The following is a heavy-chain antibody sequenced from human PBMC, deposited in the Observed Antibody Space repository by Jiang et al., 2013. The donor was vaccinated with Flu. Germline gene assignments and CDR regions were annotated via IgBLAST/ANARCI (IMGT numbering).Heavy chain of an antibody. Sequence: PGLVKPSQTLSLTCTVSGGSISSGGYYWSWIRQHPGKGLEWIGYIYYSGSTYYNPSLKSRVTISVDTSKNQFSLKLSSVTAADTAVYYCARANPITIFGVGKSGDAFDIWGQGTMVTVSS. D-gene: IGHD3-3*01. J-gene: IGHJ3*02. CDR2: IYYSGST. CDR1: GGSISSGGYY. CDR3: ARANPITIFGVGKSGDAFDI. V-gene: IGHV4-31*03.